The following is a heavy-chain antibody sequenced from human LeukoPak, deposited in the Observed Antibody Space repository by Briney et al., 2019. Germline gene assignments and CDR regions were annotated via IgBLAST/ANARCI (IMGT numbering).Heavy chain of an antibody. CDR3: AREFEATGFWALDY. D-gene: IGHD3-16*01. CDR1: GFTLSSYW. CDR2: MNSDGRAS. V-gene: IGHV3-74*01. J-gene: IGHJ4*02. Sequence: GGSLRLSCAVSGFTLSSYWMHWVRQAPGKGLVWVSRMNSDGRASTYADSVKGRFTISRDNAKNTLYLQMNSLRAEDTAVYYCAREFEATGFWALDYWGQGTLVTASS.